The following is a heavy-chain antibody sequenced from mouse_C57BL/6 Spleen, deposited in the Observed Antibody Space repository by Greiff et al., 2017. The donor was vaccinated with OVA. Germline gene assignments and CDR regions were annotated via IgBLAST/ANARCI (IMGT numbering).Heavy chain of an antibody. J-gene: IGHJ4*01. Sequence: EVQVVESGAELVKPGASVKLSCTASGFNIKDYYMHWVKQRTEQGLEWIGRIDPEDGKTKYAPKFQGKATITADTSSNTAYLQLSSLTSEDTAVYYCARWLGGYYAMDYWGQGTSVTVSS. D-gene: IGHD3-3*01. CDR2: IDPEDGKT. CDR1: GFNIKDYY. V-gene: IGHV14-2*01. CDR3: ARWLGGYYAMDY.